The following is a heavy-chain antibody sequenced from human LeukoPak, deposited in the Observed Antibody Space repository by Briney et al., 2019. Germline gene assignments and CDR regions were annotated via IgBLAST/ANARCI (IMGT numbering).Heavy chain of an antibody. J-gene: IGHJ4*02. CDR1: GHIFTSYG. CDR2: ISAYNFAT. Sequence: GASVKVSCKTSGHIFTSYGFIWVRQAPGQGLEWMGWISAYNFATDYARKFQGRVTMTADTSTGTVYMDLRSLRGDDTAVYYCARCWSSDHRYCDLLRQGSQVIVSS. CDR3: ARCWSSDHRYCDL. V-gene: IGHV1-18*01.